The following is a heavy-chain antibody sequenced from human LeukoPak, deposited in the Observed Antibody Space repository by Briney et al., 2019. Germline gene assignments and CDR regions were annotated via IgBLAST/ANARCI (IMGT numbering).Heavy chain of an antibody. CDR2: ISSSSYI. D-gene: IGHD6-19*01. V-gene: IGHV3-21*01. CDR1: GFTFSSYS. J-gene: IGHJ4*02. Sequence: PGGSLRLSCVASGFTFSSYSMNWVRQAPGKGLEWVSSISSSSYIYYADSVKGRFTISRDNAKNSLYLQMNSLRAEDTAVYYCASTPGYSSGWYYFDYWGQGTLVTVSS. CDR3: ASTPGYSSGWYYFDY.